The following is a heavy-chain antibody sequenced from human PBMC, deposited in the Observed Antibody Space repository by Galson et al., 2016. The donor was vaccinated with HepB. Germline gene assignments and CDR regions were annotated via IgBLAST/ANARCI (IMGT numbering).Heavy chain of an antibody. J-gene: IGHJ4*02. CDR1: GGSISSSRYS. CDR3: ARYCSSTSCSRYGDILTGYDGPF. CDR2: LYYSGST. Sequence: ETLSLTCTVSGGSISSSRYSWGWIRQPPGKGLEWIGCLYYSGSTYYNSSLKSRVTISVDTSRNQFSLNLSAVTAADTAVYYCARYCSSTSCSRYGDILTGYDGPFWGQGTLVTVSS. D-gene: IGHD2-2*01. V-gene: IGHV4-39*01.